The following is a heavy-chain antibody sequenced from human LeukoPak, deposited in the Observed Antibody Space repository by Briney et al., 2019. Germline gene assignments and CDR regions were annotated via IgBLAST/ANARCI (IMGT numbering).Heavy chain of an antibody. CDR1: GFTFSSYA. V-gene: IGHV3-23*01. CDR3: AKKGTQPRSYSAFDI. D-gene: IGHD1-26*01. Sequence: GGSLRLSCAASGFTFSSYATSWVRQAPGKGLEWVSAISGSGGSTYYADSVKGRFTISRDNSKNTLYLQMNSLRAEDTAVYYCAKKGTQPRSYSAFDIWGQGTMVTVSS. CDR2: ISGSGGST. J-gene: IGHJ3*02.